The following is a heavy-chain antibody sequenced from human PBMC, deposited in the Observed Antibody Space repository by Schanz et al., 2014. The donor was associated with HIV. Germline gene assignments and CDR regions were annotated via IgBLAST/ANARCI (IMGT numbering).Heavy chain of an antibody. CDR1: GFSFSSFG. V-gene: IGHV3-33*01. CDR3: ARGAQNYYGSGSYYNPVGMDV. CDR2: IWYDGSNK. J-gene: IGHJ6*02. Sequence: QVELVESGGGVVQPGRSLRLSCAASGFSFSSFGMHWVRQTPGRGLEWVAVIWYDGSNKYYADSVKGRFTISRDNSRNTLHLQMNSLRAEDTAVYFCARGAQNYYGSGSYYNPVGMDVWGQGTTVTVSS. D-gene: IGHD3-10*01.